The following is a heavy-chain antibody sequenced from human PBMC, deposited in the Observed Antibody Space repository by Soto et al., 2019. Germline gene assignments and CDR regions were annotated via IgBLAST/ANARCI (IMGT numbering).Heavy chain of an antibody. J-gene: IGHJ4*02. CDR1: GGSISSYY. CDR2: IYYSGST. Sequence: SETLSLTCTVSGGSISSYYWSWIRQPPGKGLEWIGYIYYSGSTNYNPSLKSRVTISVDTSKNNFSLQLSSVTAADTAVYYCARDYGSGLDYWGQGTLVTVSS. D-gene: IGHD6-19*01. CDR3: ARDYGSGLDY. V-gene: IGHV4-59*01.